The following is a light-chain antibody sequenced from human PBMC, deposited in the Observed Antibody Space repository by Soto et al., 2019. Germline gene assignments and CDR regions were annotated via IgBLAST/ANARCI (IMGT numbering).Light chain of an antibody. Sequence: EIVMTQSPATLSVSPGERATLSCRASQSVSSNVAWCQQIPGQTPRLIIYGASTRATGIPVRFSGSGSGTEFTLTISSLQSEDFAVYYCHQYDDGPYTFGQGTKVDIK. V-gene: IGKV3-15*01. J-gene: IGKJ2*01. CDR2: GAS. CDR1: QSVSSN. CDR3: HQYDDGPYT.